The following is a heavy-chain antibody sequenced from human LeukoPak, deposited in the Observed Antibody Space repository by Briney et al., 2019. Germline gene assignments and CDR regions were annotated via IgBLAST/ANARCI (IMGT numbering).Heavy chain of an antibody. D-gene: IGHD2-8*02. J-gene: IGHJ4*02. CDR3: ARDTGSMAARFFDN. Sequence: PGGSLRLSCAASGFPFSSEWMSWVRQAPGKGLEWVANIKQDGSEEYYVDSVKGRFTISRDNAKNSLYLQMNSLRAEDTAVYYCARDTGSMAARFFDNWGQGTLVTVSS. CDR2: IKQDGSEE. CDR1: GFPFSSEW. V-gene: IGHV3-7*03.